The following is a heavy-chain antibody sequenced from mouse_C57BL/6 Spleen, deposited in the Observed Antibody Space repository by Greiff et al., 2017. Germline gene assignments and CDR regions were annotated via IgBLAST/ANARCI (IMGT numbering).Heavy chain of an antibody. CDR2: ISGGGGNT. D-gene: IGHD1-1*01. Sequence: EVKLQESGGGLVKPGGSLKLSCAASGFTFSSYTMSWVRQTPEKRLEWVATISGGGGNTYYPDSVKGRFTISRDNAKNTLYLQMSSLRSEDTALYYCARQGYYGSSWFAYWGQGTLVTVSA. CDR1: GFTFSSYT. V-gene: IGHV5-9*01. J-gene: IGHJ3*01. CDR3: ARQGYYGSSWFAY.